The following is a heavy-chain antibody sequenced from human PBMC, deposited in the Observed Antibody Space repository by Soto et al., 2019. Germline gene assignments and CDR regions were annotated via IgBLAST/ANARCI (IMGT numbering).Heavy chain of an antibody. CDR2: ISGSGGST. V-gene: IGHV3-23*01. CDR3: AKGPVTTPYYYYGMDV. D-gene: IGHD4-4*01. J-gene: IGHJ6*02. CDR1: GFTFSSYA. Sequence: EVQLLESGGGLVQPGGSLRLSCAASGFTFSSYAMSWVRQAPGKGLEWVSAISGSGGSTYYADSVKGRFTISRDNSKNTLYLQMNSLRAEDTAVYYCAKGPVTTPYYYYGMDVWGQGTTVTVSS.